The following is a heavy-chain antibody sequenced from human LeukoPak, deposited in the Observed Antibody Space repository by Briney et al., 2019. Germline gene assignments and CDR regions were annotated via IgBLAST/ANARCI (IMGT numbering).Heavy chain of an antibody. CDR3: TLVATINPYYYGMDV. CDR1: GGTFSSYA. V-gene: IGHV1-69*13. J-gene: IGHJ6*04. D-gene: IGHD5-12*01. CDR2: FISIFCTA. Sequence: ASVNVSCKASGGTFSSYAISWVRQAPGQGLEWMGGFISIFCTANYAQKFQGRVTITADESTSTAYMELSSLRSEDTAVYYCTLVATINPYYYGMDVWGKGTTVTVSS.